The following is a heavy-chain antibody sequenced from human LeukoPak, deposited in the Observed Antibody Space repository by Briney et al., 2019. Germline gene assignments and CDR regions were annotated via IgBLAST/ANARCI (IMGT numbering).Heavy chain of an antibody. CDR1: GFTFSSYW. J-gene: IGHJ5*02. D-gene: IGHD3-10*01. Sequence: GGSLRLSCAASGFTFSSYWMSWVRQAPGKGLEWVANIKQDGSEKYYVDSMKGRFTISRDNAKNSLYLQMNSLRAEDTAVYYCARDRSGSPYNWFDPWGQGTLVTVSS. CDR3: ARDRSGSPYNWFDP. CDR2: IKQDGSEK. V-gene: IGHV3-7*01.